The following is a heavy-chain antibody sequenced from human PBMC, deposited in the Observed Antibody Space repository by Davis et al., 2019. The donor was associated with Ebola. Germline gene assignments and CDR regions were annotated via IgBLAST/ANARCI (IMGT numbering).Heavy chain of an antibody. D-gene: IGHD6-6*01. CDR2: ISGYNGNT. J-gene: IGHJ6*02. V-gene: IGHV1-18*01. CDR1: GYTFTSYG. Sequence: ASVKVSCKASGYTFTSYGISWVRQAPGQGLEWMGWISGYNGNTNYAQKLQGRVTMTTDTSTSTAYMELRSLRSDDTAVYYCARDNGGSSPHYYYYYYGMDVWGQGTTVAVSS. CDR3: ARDNGGSSPHYYYYYYGMDV.